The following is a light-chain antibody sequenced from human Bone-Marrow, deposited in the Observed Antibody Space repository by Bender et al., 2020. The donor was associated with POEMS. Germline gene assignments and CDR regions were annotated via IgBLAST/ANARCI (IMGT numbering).Light chain of an antibody. CDR1: SSDVGAYDY. CDR2: AVN. J-gene: IGLJ1*01. CDR3: SSFADTYYV. Sequence: QSALTQPRSVSGSPGQSVTISCTGTSSDVGAYDYVSWYQQHPGKAPILLIFAVNGRPSGLPDRFCGSKSGTAASLTISGLHADDEDDYYCSSFADTYYVFGTGPKVTVL. V-gene: IGLV2-11*01.